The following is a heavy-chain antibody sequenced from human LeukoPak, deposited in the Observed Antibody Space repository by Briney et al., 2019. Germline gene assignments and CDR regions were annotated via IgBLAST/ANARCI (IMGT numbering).Heavy chain of an antibody. Sequence: ASVKVSCKASGYSFTSCGIRWVRQAPGQGLEWMGWISAYNGNTNYAQKLQGRVTMTTDTSTSTAYMELRSLRSDDTAVYYCARDSTDYSSPPFEDWWGPGTLVTVSS. V-gene: IGHV1-18*04. CDR2: ISAYNGNT. D-gene: IGHD6-13*01. CDR3: ARDSTDYSSPPFEDW. CDR1: GYSFTSCG. J-gene: IGHJ4*02.